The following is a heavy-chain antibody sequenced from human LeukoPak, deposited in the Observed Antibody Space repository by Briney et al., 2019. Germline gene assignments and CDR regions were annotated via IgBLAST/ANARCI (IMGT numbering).Heavy chain of an antibody. CDR1: GFTFSSYG. D-gene: IGHD3-10*01. J-gene: IGHJ4*02. CDR3: AKDHSWGVNHIDY. V-gene: IGHV3-30*02. Sequence: PGGSLRLSCAASGFTFSSYGMHWVRQAPGKGLEWVAFIRYDGSNKYYADSVKGRFTISRDNSKNTLYLQMNSLRAEDTAVYYCAKDHSWGVNHIDYWGQGTLVTVSS. CDR2: IRYDGSNK.